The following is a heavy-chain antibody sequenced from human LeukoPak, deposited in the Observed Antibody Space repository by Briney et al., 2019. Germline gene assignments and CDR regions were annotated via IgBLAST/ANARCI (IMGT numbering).Heavy chain of an antibody. V-gene: IGHV4-59*01. Sequence: SETLSLTCTVSGGSISSYYWSWIRQPPGKGLEWIGYIYYSGSTNYNPSLKSRVTISVDTSKNQFSLKLSSVTAADTAVYYCARAERGYPLGDYWGQETLVTVSS. CDR2: IYYSGST. CDR3: ARAERGYPLGDY. CDR1: GGSISSYY. J-gene: IGHJ4*02. D-gene: IGHD5-12*01.